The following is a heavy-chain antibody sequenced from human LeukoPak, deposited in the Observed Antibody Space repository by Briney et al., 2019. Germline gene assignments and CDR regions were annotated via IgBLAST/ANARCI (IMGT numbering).Heavy chain of an antibody. CDR3: ARAFPGEGPMGGGMDV. CDR1: GFTFSSYA. CDR2: ISYDGSNK. J-gene: IGHJ6*02. V-gene: IGHV3-30-3*01. Sequence: PGGSLRLSCAASGFTFSSYAMHWVRQAPGKGLEWVAVISYDGSNKYYADSVKGRFTISRDNSKNTLYLQMNSLRAEDTAVYYCARAFPGEGPMGGGMDVWGQGTTVTVSS. D-gene: IGHD7-27*01.